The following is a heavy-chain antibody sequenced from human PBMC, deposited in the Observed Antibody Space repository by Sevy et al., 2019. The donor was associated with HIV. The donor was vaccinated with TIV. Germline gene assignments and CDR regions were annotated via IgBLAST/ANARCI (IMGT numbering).Heavy chain of an antibody. CDR2: ISSNSTYI. J-gene: IGHJ4*02. V-gene: IGHV3-21*01. Sequence: GGSLRLSCAASGFTFSSYSMHWVRQAPGKGLEWVSSISSNSTYIYYADSVKGRFTISRDNAKNSLYLQMNSLRAEDTAVYYCAGGPDYYDRSGYYYQWGQGTLVTVSS. CDR1: GFTFSSYS. D-gene: IGHD3-22*01. CDR3: AGGPDYYDRSGYYYQ.